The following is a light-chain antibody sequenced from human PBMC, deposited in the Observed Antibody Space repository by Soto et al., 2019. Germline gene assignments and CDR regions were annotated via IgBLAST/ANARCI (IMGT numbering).Light chain of an antibody. Sequence: QSVLTQPPSVSGAPGQRVPISCTGSSSSIGAGYDVHWYHQLPGAAPKLLVSGNNNRPSGVPDRFSASKSGTSASLAITGLQTEDEAQYYCQSYDSRLTAYVFGTGTKLTVL. CDR1: SSSIGAGYD. J-gene: IGLJ1*01. CDR3: QSYDSRLTAYV. CDR2: GNN. V-gene: IGLV1-40*01.